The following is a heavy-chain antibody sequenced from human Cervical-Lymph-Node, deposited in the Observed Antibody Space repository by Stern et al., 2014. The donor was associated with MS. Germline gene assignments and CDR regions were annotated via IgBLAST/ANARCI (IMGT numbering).Heavy chain of an antibody. CDR1: GFTFSRYA. CDR2: MWYDGSNP. CDR3: ASAYSSSHYYFDY. Sequence: VQLVESGGGVVQPGGSLRLSCAASGFTFSRYAMHWVRQAPAQGLEWVARMWYDGSNPYYADAVTGRVTISRDNFKNTLYLQMNSLRAEDTAVYYCASAYSSSHYYFDYWGQGTLVTVSS. J-gene: IGHJ4*02. V-gene: IGHV3-33*01. D-gene: IGHD6-13*01.